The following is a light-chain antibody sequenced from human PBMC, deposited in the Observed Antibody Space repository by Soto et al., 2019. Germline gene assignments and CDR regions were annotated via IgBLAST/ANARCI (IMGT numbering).Light chain of an antibody. CDR1: SFNIGSND. V-gene: IGLV1-47*01. CDR2: KNN. J-gene: IGLJ1*01. Sequence: QSVLTQPPSASETPGQRVTISCSGSSFNIGSNDVFWYQQLPGAAPKLLIYKNNQRPSGVPDRFSGSKSGTSASLAISGLRSEDEGDYYCAAWDDSLSGPHYVFGTGTKVTVL. CDR3: AAWDDSLSGPHYV.